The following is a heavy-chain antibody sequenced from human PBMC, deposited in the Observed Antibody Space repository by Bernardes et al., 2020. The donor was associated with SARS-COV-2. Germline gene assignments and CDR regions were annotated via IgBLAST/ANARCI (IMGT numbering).Heavy chain of an antibody. J-gene: IGHJ4*02. CDR2: ISAYNDNT. V-gene: IGHV1-18*01. CDR1: GYTFSSYG. Sequence: ASVKVSCKASGYTFSSYGITWVRQAPGQGLEWMGWISAYNDNTNYAQKFQGRVTMTTDTFTSTAYMELRNLRSDDTAVYYCAREDIGYCSGGSCQPFDYWGQGTLVTVSS. D-gene: IGHD2-15*01. CDR3: AREDIGYCSGGSCQPFDY.